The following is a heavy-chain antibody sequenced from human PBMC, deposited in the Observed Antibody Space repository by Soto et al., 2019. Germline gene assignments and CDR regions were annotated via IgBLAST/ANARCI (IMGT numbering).Heavy chain of an antibody. V-gene: IGHV4-59*01. CDR2: IYYSGST. J-gene: IGHJ3*02. CDR3: ATKGYCSSTSCYPYAFDI. Sequence: QVQLQESGPGLVKPSETLSLTCTVSGGSISSYYWSWIRQPPGQGLEWIGYIYYSGSTNYNPSLKSRVTISVDTSKNQFSLKLSSVTAADTAVYYCATKGYCSSTSCYPYAFDIWGQGTMVTVSS. D-gene: IGHD2-2*01. CDR1: GGSISSYY.